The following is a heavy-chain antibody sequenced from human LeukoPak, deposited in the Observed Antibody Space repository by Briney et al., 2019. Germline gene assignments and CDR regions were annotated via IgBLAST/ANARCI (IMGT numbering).Heavy chain of an antibody. Sequence: GGSLRLSCAASGFTFSSYWMHWVRQAPGKGLVWVSCINSDGSSTSYADSVKGRFTISRDNAKNTLYLQMNSLRAEDTAVYYCARDLFEDYYDSSGPSYWGQGTLVTVSS. V-gene: IGHV3-74*01. CDR3: ARDLFEDYYDSSGPSY. J-gene: IGHJ4*02. D-gene: IGHD3-22*01. CDR1: GFTFSSYW. CDR2: INSDGSST.